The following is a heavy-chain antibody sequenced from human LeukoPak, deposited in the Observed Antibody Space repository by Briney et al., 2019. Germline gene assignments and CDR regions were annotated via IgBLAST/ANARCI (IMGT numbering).Heavy chain of an antibody. CDR3: ARGYYDSSDYEYFQH. J-gene: IGHJ1*01. D-gene: IGHD3-22*01. CDR2: INPNSGGT. CDR1: GYTFSGYY. Sequence: ASVKVSCKASGYTFSGYYLHWVRQAPGQGLEWMGWINPNSGGTNSAQKFQGRVTMTRDTSIITAYMDLSRLRSDDTAVYFCARGYYDSSDYEYFQHWGQGTLVTVSS. V-gene: IGHV1-2*02.